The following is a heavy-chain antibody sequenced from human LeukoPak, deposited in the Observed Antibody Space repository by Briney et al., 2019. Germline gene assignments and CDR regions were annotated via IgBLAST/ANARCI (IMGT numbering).Heavy chain of an antibody. D-gene: IGHD2-2*01. CDR3: VRDIGQLRSGY. CDR2: ISHSGTT. V-gene: IGHV4-38-2*02. Sequence: SETLSLTCVVFGYSISTDYFWGWIRPPPGKGLEWIGTISHSGTTFYKPSLKTRITISLDTSKNQFSLKVNSVTAADTAVYYCVRDIGQLRSGYWGQGTLVTVSS. CDR1: GYSISTDYF. J-gene: IGHJ4*02.